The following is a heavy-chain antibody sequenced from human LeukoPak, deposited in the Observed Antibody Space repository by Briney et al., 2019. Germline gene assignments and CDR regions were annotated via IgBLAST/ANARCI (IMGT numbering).Heavy chain of an antibody. CDR1: GGSISSSSSY. J-gene: IGHJ4*02. CDR2: IYYGGST. CDR3: ARRGAVAVFDY. D-gene: IGHD6-19*01. V-gene: IGHV4-39*01. Sequence: PSETLSLTCTVSGGSISSSSSYWGWIRQPPGKGLEWIGSIYYGGSTYYNPSLKSRVTISVDTSKNQFSLKLSSVTAADTAVYYCARRGAVAVFDYWGQGTLVTVSS.